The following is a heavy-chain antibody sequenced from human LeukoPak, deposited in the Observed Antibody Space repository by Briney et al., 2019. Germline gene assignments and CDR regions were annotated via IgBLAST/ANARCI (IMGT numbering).Heavy chain of an antibody. Sequence: SETLSLTCSVSGGSITGYSCSWIRQPPGKGLEWLGSIYYNGTTNYNPSLKSRVAISVDTSKKQFSLELTSVTAADTAVYYCTRDQRDGYNFGYYFDYWAREPWSPPPQ. D-gene: IGHD5-24*01. CDR1: GGSITGYS. V-gene: IGHV4-59*01. J-gene: IGHJ4*02. CDR3: TRDQRDGYNFGYYFDY. CDR2: IYYNGTT.